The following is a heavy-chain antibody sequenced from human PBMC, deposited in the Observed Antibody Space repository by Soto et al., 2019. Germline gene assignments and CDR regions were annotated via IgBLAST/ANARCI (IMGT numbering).Heavy chain of an antibody. V-gene: IGHV4-31*03. CDR2: IYYSGST. D-gene: IGHD3-22*01. Sequence: PSETLSLTCTVSGGSISSGGYYWSWIRQHPGKGLEWIGYIYYSGSTYYNPSLKSRVTISVDTSKNQFSLKLSSVTAADTAVYYCASYIKDYYDSSGYYYAYFDYWGQGTLVTVSS. CDR1: GGSISSGGYY. CDR3: ASYIKDYYDSSGYYYAYFDY. J-gene: IGHJ4*02.